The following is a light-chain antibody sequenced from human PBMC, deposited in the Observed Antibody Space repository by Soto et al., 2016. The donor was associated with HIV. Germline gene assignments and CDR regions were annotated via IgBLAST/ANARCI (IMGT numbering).Light chain of an antibody. Sequence: SYELTQPPSLSVAPRKTARITCGGNNVGSKSVHWYQQKPGQAPVLVIYQDSKRPSGIPERFSGSNSGNTATLTISGTQAMDEADYYCQAWDSSTYVVFGGGTKLTVL. CDR3: QAWDSSTYVV. J-gene: IGLJ2*01. CDR1: NVGSKS. CDR2: QDS. V-gene: IGLV3-21*01.